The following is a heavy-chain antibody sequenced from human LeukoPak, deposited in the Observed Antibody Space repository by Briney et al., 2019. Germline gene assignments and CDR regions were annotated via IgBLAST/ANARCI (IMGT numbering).Heavy chain of an antibody. CDR2: ISSSSSTI. D-gene: IGHD6-13*01. V-gene: IGHV3-48*01. CDR3: ARVWAAAAAIPDY. CDR1: GFTFSSYS. J-gene: IGHJ4*02. Sequence: GGSLRLSCAASGFTFSSYSMNWVRQAPGKGLEWVSYISSSSSTIYYADSVKGRFTISRDNAKNSLYLQMNSLRAEDTAVYYCARVWAAAAAIPDYWGQGTLVTVSS.